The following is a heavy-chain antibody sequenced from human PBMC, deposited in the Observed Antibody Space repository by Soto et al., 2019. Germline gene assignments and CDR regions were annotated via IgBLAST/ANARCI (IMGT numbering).Heavy chain of an antibody. D-gene: IGHD3-3*01. CDR2: ISAGGRST. Sequence: SLRLSCAASGFTFSNYAMSWVRQAPGKGLEWVSTISAGGRSTYYTDSVKGRFVISRDNSKNTLYLQVTSLRAEDTAVYYCAKDSDFSAHYFDYWGQGTLVTVSS. J-gene: IGHJ4*02. CDR3: AKDSDFSAHYFDY. V-gene: IGHV3-23*01. CDR1: GFTFSNYA.